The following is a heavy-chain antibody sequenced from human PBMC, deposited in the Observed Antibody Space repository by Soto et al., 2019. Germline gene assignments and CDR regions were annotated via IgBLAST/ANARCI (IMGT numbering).Heavy chain of an antibody. Sequence: QPGGSLRLSCAAFGFDFNKYAMTWVRQAPGKGLQWVSSITSNGDSTYYADSVKGRFTTSRDNSKNTLYLQMNSLRADDTAVFYCAKDSPSYTSSPFHFGSWGQGTLVTVSS. V-gene: IGHV3-23*01. CDR1: GFDFNKYA. J-gene: IGHJ4*02. D-gene: IGHD2-2*02. CDR3: AKDSPSYTSSPFHFGS. CDR2: ITSNGDST.